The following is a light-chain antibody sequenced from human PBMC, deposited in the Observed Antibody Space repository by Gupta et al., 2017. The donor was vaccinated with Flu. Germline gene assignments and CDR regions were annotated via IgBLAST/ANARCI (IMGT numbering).Light chain of an antibody. J-gene: IGLJ3*02. V-gene: IGLV1-51*02. CDR2: EDV. CDR1: SCKVGGHY. Sequence: KVTSSCSGSSCKVGGHYVCWYQQVPGTAPKLLIYEDVKRPSGIPVRFSASKSGTAATLLITGLQTGDEADYYCGSCDSSRSAGGFGGGTKLTVL. CDR3: GSCDSSRSAGG.